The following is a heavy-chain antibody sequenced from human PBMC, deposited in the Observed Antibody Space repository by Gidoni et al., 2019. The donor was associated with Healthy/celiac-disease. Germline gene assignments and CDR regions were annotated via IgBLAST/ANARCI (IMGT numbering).Heavy chain of an antibody. Sequence: QVQLQQSGPGLVKPSQTLSLTCAISGASVSSNSAAWNWIRQSPSRGLEWLGRTYYRSKWYNDYAVSVKSRITINPDTSKNQFSLQLNSVTPEDTAVYYCARGYCSGGSCSVGFYGMDVWGQGTTVTVSS. CDR2: TYYRSKWYN. CDR1: GASVSSNSAA. V-gene: IGHV6-1*01. J-gene: IGHJ6*02. CDR3: ARGYCSGGSCSVGFYGMDV. D-gene: IGHD2-15*01.